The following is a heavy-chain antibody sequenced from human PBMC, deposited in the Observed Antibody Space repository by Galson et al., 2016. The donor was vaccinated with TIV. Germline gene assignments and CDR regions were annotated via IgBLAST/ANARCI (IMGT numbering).Heavy chain of an antibody. J-gene: IGHJ3*02. V-gene: IGHV4-39*07. Sequence: SETLSLTCTVSGGSISRSHYYWGWIRQPPGKGLIWIASLYYGGGTNYTPSLKSRLSISIDTSTNQVYLKLSSVTAADTAVYYCARRMLVVPAGRQRTSGGVFDIWGPGTMVTVS. D-gene: IGHD3-16*01. CDR3: ARRMLVVPAGRQRTSGGVFDI. CDR1: GGSISRSHYY. CDR2: LYYGGGT.